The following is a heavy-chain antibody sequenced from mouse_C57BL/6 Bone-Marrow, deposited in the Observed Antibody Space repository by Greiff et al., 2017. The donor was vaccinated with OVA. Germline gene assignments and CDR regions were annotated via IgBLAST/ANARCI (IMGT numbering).Heavy chain of an antibody. D-gene: IGHD1-1*01. CDR1: GYAFSSSW. Sequence: QVQLQQSGPELVKPGASVKISCKASGYAFSSSWMNWVKQRPGKGLEWIGRIYPGDGDTNYNGKFKGKATLTADKSSSTAYMQLSSLTSEDSAVYFCARGGDITTVVGAMDYWGQGTSVTVSS. CDR2: IYPGDGDT. V-gene: IGHV1-82*01. CDR3: ARGGDITTVVGAMDY. J-gene: IGHJ4*01.